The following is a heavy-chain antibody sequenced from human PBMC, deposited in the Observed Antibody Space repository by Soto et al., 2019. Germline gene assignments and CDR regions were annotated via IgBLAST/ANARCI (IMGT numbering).Heavy chain of an antibody. J-gene: IGHJ4*02. CDR2: IYYSGST. D-gene: IGHD1-20*01. CDR3: ARHRWYNWNDVLDY. CDR1: GGSISSSSYY. Sequence: SETLSLTCTVSGGSISSSSYYWGWIRQPPGKGLEWIGSIYYSGSTYYNPSLKSRVTISVDTSKNQFSLKLSSVTAADTAVYYCARHRWYNWNDVLDYWGRGTLVTVS. V-gene: IGHV4-39*01.